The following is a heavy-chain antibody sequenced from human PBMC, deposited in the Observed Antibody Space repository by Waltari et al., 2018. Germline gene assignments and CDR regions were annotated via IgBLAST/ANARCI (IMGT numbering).Heavy chain of an antibody. Sequence: QVQLVQSGAEVKKPGSSVKVSCKASGGTFSSYAISWVRQAPGQGLEGMGGIIPIFGTANDAQKFQGRVTITTDESTSTAYMELSSLRSEDTAVYYCASHQHIVVVPGEPDYWGQGTLVTVSS. CDR1: GGTFSSYA. CDR3: ASHQHIVVVPGEPDY. CDR2: IIPIFGTA. D-gene: IGHD2-2*01. J-gene: IGHJ4*02. V-gene: IGHV1-69*05.